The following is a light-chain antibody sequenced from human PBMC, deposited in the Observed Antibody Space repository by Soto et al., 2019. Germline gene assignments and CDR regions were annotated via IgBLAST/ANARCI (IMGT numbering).Light chain of an antibody. CDR1: HSINGW. CDR3: QQYNSYWT. V-gene: IGKV1-5*01. J-gene: IGKJ1*01. Sequence: IQQTHSPCSLSASVGNRFTISFRASHSINGWLAWYQQKPGKAPNLLIYAASTLESGVPSRFSGSASGTEFTLTISSLQPDDFATYYCQQYNSYWTFGQGSMVDVK. CDR2: AAS.